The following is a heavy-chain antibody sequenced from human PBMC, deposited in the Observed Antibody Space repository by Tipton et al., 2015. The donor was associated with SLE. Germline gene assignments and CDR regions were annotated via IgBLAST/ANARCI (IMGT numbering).Heavy chain of an antibody. CDR2: IRSRAYGGTP. J-gene: IGHJ4*01. V-gene: IGHV3-49*04. D-gene: IGHD6-13*01. Sequence: SLRLSCTASGVIFGDFAMSWVRQAPGKGLEWVSFIRSRAYGGTPEYAASVQGRFTISRDDSKSVAYLQMNSLKIEDTAVYYCAKLGRAAADHYFDSWGHGTLVTVSS. CDR1: GVIFGDFA. CDR3: AKLGRAAADHYFDS.